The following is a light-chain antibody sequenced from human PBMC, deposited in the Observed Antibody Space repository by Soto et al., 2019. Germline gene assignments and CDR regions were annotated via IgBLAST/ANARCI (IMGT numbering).Light chain of an antibody. CDR3: QQSYSTPPV. J-gene: IGKJ2*01. V-gene: IGKV1-39*01. CDR1: QSISSY. CDR2: AAS. Sequence: DIQMTQSPSSLSASVGDRVTITCRASQSISSYLNWYQQKPGKAPKLLIYAASSLQSGVPSRFSGSGSRTDYTLTISILQPEDFATYYCQQSYSTPPVFGQGTKVDIK.